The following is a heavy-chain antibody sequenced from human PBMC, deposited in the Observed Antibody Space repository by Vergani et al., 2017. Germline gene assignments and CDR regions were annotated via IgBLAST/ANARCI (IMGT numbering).Heavy chain of an antibody. CDR3: ARANGPMIVAYYFDY. Sequence: QVQLQESGPGLVKPSQTLSLTCTVSGGSISSGGYYWSWIRQHPGKGLEWIGYIYYSGSTYYNPSLKSRVTISVDTSKNQFSLKLSAVTAADTAVYYCARANGPMIVAYYFDYWGQGTLVTVSS. D-gene: IGHD3-22*01. CDR2: IYYSGST. V-gene: IGHV4-31*03. J-gene: IGHJ4*02. CDR1: GGSISSGGYY.